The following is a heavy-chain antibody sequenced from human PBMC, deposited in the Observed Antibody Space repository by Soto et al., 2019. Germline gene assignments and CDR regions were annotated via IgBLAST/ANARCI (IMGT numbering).Heavy chain of an antibody. V-gene: IGHV1-69*13. J-gene: IGHJ6*02. CDR3: ARAVFRFLEWSHYYHGMDV. CDR2: IIPIFGTT. Sequence: GASVKVSCKASGGTFSSYAISWVRQAPGQGLEWMRGIIPIFGTTNYAQKFQDRVTIIADESTSTAYMELKSLRSDDTAVYYCARAVFRFLEWSHYYHGMDVWGQGTTVTVSS. CDR1: GGTFSSYA. D-gene: IGHD3-3*01.